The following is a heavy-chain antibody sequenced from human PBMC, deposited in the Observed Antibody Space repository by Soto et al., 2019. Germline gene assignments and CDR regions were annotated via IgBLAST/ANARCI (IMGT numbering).Heavy chain of an antibody. Sequence: PSQTLSLTCAVYGGTFMGYYGSWIRQPPGKGLEWIGEINHSGSTNYNPSLKSRVTISVDTSKNQFSLKLSSVTAADTAVYYCASRDIGGFDYWGQGTLVTVSS. D-gene: IGHD2-21*02. V-gene: IGHV4-34*01. J-gene: IGHJ4*02. CDR1: GGTFMGYY. CDR2: INHSGST. CDR3: ASRDIGGFDY.